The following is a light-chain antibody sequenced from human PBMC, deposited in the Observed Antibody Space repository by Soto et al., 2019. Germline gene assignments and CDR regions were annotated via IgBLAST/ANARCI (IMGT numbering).Light chain of an antibody. CDR1: QSVSSSY. J-gene: IGKJ4*01. CDR2: GAS. CDR3: QHYRTS. Sequence: EIVLTQSPGTLSLSPGERDTVSCRASQSVSSSYLAWYQQKPGQAPRQLIYGASSRATGIPDRFSGSGSGTDFTLTITRLEPEDFAVYYCQHYRTSFGGGTRVEIK. V-gene: IGKV3-20*01.